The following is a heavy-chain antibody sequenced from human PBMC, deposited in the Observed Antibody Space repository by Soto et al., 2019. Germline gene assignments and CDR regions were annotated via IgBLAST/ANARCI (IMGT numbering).Heavy chain of an antibody. V-gene: IGHV3-53*02. CDR2: IYSGGST. CDR3: ARGRLWEPAVIDY. Sequence: EVELVETGGGLIQPGGSLRLSCAASGFTVSSNYMSWVRKAPGKGLEWVSVIYSGGSTYYADSVKGRFAISRDNPKNTLYLQMTSLRAEDTAVYYCARGRLWEPAVIDYWGQGTLVTVSS. CDR1: GFTVSSNY. J-gene: IGHJ4*02. D-gene: IGHD1-26*01.